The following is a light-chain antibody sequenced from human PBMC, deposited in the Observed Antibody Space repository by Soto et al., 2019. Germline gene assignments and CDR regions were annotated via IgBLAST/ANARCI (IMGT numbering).Light chain of an antibody. J-gene: IGKJ1*01. Sequence: DTVLTQSPGTLSLSPGERATLSCRASRSVTSTYLAWYQHRPGQAPRLLIYGASTRATGIPDRFSGSGSGTDFTLTISRLEAEDFAVYYCQEYAYPPWTFGHGTKVEIK. CDR3: QEYAYPPWT. CDR1: RSVTSTY. V-gene: IGKV3-20*01. CDR2: GAS.